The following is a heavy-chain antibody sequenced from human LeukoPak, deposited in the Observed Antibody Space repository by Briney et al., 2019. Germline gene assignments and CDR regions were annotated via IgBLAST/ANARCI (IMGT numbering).Heavy chain of an antibody. Sequence: PGGSLRLSCAASGFTFSSHAMHWVRRAPGKGLEYVSAISGNGGETWYANSVNGRFTISRDNSKNTLYLQMGSLRAEDTAVYYCARDSRGYDYWGQGTLVTVSS. CDR3: ARDSRGYDY. CDR2: ISGNGGET. D-gene: IGHD5-12*01. CDR1: GFTFSSHA. J-gene: IGHJ4*02. V-gene: IGHV3-64*01.